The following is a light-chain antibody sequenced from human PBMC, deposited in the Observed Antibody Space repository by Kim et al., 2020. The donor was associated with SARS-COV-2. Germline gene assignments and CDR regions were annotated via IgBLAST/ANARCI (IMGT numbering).Light chain of an antibody. J-gene: IGKJ4*01. CDR2: ATS. V-gene: IGKV1-6*01. CDR1: QGIRND. CDR3: LQDYDYPLT. Sequence: AIQMTQSPSSLSASVGDRVTITCRASQGIRNDLGWYQQKPGRAPNLLIYATSTLQSGVPSRLSGSGSGTDFTLTISSLQPEDVATYYCLQDYDYPLTFGGGTKVDI.